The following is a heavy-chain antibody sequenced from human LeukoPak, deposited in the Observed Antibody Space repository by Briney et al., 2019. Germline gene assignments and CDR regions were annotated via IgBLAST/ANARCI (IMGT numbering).Heavy chain of an antibody. V-gene: IGHV3-23*01. CDR1: GFTFYSYA. J-gene: IGHJ4*02. CDR2: ISGSVVNT. Sequence: GGSLRLSCAPSGFTFYSYAMSWVRQAPGKGLEWVSAISGSVVNTYYADSVKGRFTISRDNSRNTLYLQMNSLRVEDTAIYFCATRPASETYFAVFDYWGQGTLVTVSS. D-gene: IGHD1-26*01. CDR3: ATRPASETYFAVFDY.